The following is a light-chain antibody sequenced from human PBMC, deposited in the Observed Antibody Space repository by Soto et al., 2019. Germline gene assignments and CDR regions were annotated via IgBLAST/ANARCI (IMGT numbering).Light chain of an antibody. V-gene: IGKV1-5*01. CDR2: DAS. CDR1: PSITSW. J-gene: IGKJ4*01. Sequence: DIQITQSPSTLSASVGDRVTITCRASPSITSWMAWYQQKPGKAPNLLIYDASSLQSGGPSRFSGSGSGTEFTLTISSLQPDDSATYYCQQYNSHDDIAFGRGTKVEIK. CDR3: QQYNSHDDIA.